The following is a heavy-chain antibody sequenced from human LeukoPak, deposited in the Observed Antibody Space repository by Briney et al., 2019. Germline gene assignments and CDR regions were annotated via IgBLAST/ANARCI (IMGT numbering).Heavy chain of an antibody. CDR3: ARGLAVAEGGMDA. J-gene: IGHJ6*04. CDR2: IWYDGSNK. D-gene: IGHD6-19*01. V-gene: IGHV3-33*01. Sequence: PGGSLRLSCAASGFTFSSYGMHWVRQAPGKGLEWVAVIWYDGSNKYYADSVKGRFTISRDNSKNTLYLQMNSLRAEDTAVYYCARGLAVAEGGMDAWGKGTTVTVSS. CDR1: GFTFSSYG.